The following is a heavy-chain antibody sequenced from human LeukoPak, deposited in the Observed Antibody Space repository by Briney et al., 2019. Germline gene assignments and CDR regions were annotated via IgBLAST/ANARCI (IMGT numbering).Heavy chain of an antibody. CDR2: ISSSGSTI. Sequence: GESLRLSCAASGFTFSDYYMSWIRQAPGKGLEWVSYISSSGSTIYYADSVKGRFTISRDNAKNSLYLQMNSLRAEDTAVYYCARARAYDYVWGSYRGFDIWGQGTMVTVSS. V-gene: IGHV3-11*01. D-gene: IGHD3-16*02. CDR3: ARARAYDYVWGSYRGFDI. CDR1: GFTFSDYY. J-gene: IGHJ3*02.